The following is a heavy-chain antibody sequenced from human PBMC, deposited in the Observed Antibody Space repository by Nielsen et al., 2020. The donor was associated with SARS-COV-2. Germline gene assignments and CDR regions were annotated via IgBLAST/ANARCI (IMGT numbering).Heavy chain of an antibody. Sequence: GESLKISCAASGFTFSNYAMHWVRQAPGKGLEYVSAISSNGGSTYYADSVKGRFTISRDNSKNTLYLQMGSLRADDMAVYYCARDYGDFVLEYWGQGTLVTVSS. CDR2: ISSNGGST. V-gene: IGHV3-64*02. D-gene: IGHD4-17*01. CDR1: GFTFSNYA. J-gene: IGHJ4*02. CDR3: ARDYGDFVLEY.